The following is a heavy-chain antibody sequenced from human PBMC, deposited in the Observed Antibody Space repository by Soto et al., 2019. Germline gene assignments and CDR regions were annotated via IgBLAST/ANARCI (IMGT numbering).Heavy chain of an antibody. Sequence: GASVKVSCKASGYTFTSYAMHWVRQAPGQRLEWMGWINAYNGNTNYAQKLQGRVTITTDTSTSTAYMELRSLRSDDTAVYYCARDVGRYYGSGSRSAFDIWGQGTMVTVSS. V-gene: IGHV1-3*01. J-gene: IGHJ3*02. CDR1: GYTFTSYA. CDR3: ARDVGRYYGSGSRSAFDI. CDR2: INAYNGNT. D-gene: IGHD3-10*01.